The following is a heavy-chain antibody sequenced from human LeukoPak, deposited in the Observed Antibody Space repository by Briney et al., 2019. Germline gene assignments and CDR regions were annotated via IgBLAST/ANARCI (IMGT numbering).Heavy chain of an antibody. J-gene: IGHJ4*02. Sequence: GESLKISCKGSGYSFTSYWIGWVRQMPGKGLEWMGIIYPGDSDTRYSPSFQGQVTISADKSISTAYLQWSSLKASDTAMYYCARLAGYDILTGYYMAIVYWGQGTLVTVSS. D-gene: IGHD3-9*01. CDR1: GYSFTSYW. CDR2: IYPGDSDT. CDR3: ARLAGYDILTGYYMAIVY. V-gene: IGHV5-51*01.